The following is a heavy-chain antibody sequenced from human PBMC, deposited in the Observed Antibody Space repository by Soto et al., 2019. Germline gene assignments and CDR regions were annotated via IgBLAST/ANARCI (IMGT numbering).Heavy chain of an antibody. CDR1: GGTFSSYA. D-gene: IGHD2-2*01. Sequence: QVQLVQSGAEVKKTGSSVKVSCKASGGTFSSYAISWVRQAPGQGLEWMGGIIPIFGTANYAQKFQGRVTFTADESTSTAYMELSSPRSEDTAVYYCARDQMPSMVVGPAAGESWFGPWGEGTLVAVSS. CDR3: ARDQMPSMVVGPAAGESWFGP. J-gene: IGHJ5*02. CDR2: IIPIFGTA. V-gene: IGHV1-69*01.